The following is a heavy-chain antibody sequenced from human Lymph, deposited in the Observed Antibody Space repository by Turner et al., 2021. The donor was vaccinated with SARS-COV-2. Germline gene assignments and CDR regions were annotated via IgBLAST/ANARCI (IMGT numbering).Heavy chain of an antibody. CDR3: ARGRYSGGGMDV. CDR1: GYTFTSYD. Sequence: QVQLVQSGAAVKKPGASVKVSCKAPGYTFTSYDINWVRQATGQGLEWMGWMNPNSGNTGYAKKFQGRVTMTRNTSISTAYMELSSLRSEDTAVYYCARGRYSGGGMDVWGQGTTVTVSS. J-gene: IGHJ6*02. D-gene: IGHD1-26*01. V-gene: IGHV1-8*02. CDR2: MNPNSGNT.